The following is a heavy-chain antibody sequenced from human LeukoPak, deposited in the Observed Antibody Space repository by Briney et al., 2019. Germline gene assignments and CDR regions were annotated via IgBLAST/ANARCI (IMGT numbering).Heavy chain of an antibody. CDR3: ARGSGIITGIDE. CDR2: INSDGSNS. J-gene: IGHJ4*02. V-gene: IGHV3-74*01. Sequence: GGSLRLSCAVSGFTFNTYWMHWVRKAPGKGPVWVARINSDGSNSIYADSVRGRFSVSRDNAKNILYLQMNSLRAEDTAVYYCARGSGIITGIDEWGQGTLVTVSS. D-gene: IGHD6-25*01. CDR1: GFTFNTYW.